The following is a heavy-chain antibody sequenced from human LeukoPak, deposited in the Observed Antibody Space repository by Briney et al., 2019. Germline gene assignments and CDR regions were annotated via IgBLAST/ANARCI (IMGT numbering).Heavy chain of an antibody. CDR1: GDSVSSNSAA. Sequence: SQTLSLTCAISGDSVSSNSAAWNWIRQSPSRGLEWLGRTYYRSNWYNGYAVSVKSRITINPDTSRNQLSLHLNSVTPEDTAVYYCARGGYFAFDIWGQGTTVTVSS. CDR2: TYYRSNWYN. V-gene: IGHV6-1*01. CDR3: ARGGYFAFDI. J-gene: IGHJ3*02. D-gene: IGHD1-26*01.